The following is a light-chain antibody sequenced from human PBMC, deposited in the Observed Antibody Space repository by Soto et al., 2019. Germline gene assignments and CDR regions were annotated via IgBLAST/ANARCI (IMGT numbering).Light chain of an antibody. V-gene: IGKV3-20*01. CDR2: AAS. J-gene: IGKJ2*01. Sequence: EIVLTQSPGTLSLSPGERATLSCRASQSVSSSYLAWYQQKPGQAPRLLIFAASSRATGIPDRFNGRGSGTDFTLSISRLEPEDFAGYYCQQYGSSPYTFCQGTKLEIK. CDR1: QSVSSSY. CDR3: QQYGSSPYT.